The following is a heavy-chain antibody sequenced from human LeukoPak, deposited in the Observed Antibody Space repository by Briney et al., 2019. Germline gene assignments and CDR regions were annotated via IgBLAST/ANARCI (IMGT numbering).Heavy chain of an antibody. CDR1: GLTVSSKY. CDR3: ARVGSDRVAY. D-gene: IGHD6-19*01. CDR2: MYNNGNT. V-gene: IGHV3-53*01. J-gene: IGHJ4*02. Sequence: GGSLRLSCAASGLTVSSKYMSWVRQAPGKGLEWVSVMYNNGNTHYADSVKGRFTISRDNVKNMLYLQMNSLRPEDTAVYYCARVGSDRVAYWGQGTLVTVSS.